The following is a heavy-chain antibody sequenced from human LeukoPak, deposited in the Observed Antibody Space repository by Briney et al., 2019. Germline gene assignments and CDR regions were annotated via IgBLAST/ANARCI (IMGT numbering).Heavy chain of an antibody. V-gene: IGHV3-53*01. J-gene: IGHJ5*02. CDR3: ARVAAAAGTNLGWFDP. Sequence: GGSLTLSCAASGFTVSSNYMSWVRQPPGKGLEWVSVIYSGGSTYYADSVKGRFTISRDDSKNTLYLQMNSLRAEDRAVYYCARVAAAAGTNLGWFDPWGQGTLVTVSS. CDR2: IYSGGST. CDR1: GFTVSSNY. D-gene: IGHD6-13*01.